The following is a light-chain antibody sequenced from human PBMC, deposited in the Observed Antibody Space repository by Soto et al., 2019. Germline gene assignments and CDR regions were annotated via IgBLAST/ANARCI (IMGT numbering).Light chain of an antibody. CDR3: QQYNTWPLIT. CDR1: QSVSSSY. Sequence: GLSQSPGTLSLSPGERATLSCRASQSVSSSYLAWYQQKPGQAPRLLIYGASSRATGIPDRFSGSGSGTDFTLTISPLQSEDFAVYYCQQYNTWPLITFGPGTRLEIK. J-gene: IGKJ5*01. V-gene: IGKV3-20*01. CDR2: GAS.